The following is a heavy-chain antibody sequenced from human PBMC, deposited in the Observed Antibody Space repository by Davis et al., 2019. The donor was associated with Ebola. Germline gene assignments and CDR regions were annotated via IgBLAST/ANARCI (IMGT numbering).Heavy chain of an antibody. CDR2: IQYDGSII. Sequence: PGGSLRLSCAASGFSLINYAIHWVRQAPGKGLEWVAFIQYDGSIIHYADSVQGRFTISRDDSRNTMYLQMDSLTFEDTAMYYCATIDRSHRPVGPWGQGSQVIVSS. CDR1: GFSLINYA. CDR3: ATIDRSHRPVGP. V-gene: IGHV3-30*02. D-gene: IGHD1-14*01. J-gene: IGHJ4*02.